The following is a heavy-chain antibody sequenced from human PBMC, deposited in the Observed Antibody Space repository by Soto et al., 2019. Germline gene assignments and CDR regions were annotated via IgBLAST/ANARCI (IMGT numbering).Heavy chain of an antibody. CDR1: GFTFSSYG. J-gene: IGHJ6*02. CDR3: ARDRGELGIPASVNGMDV. V-gene: IGHV3-33*01. CDR2: IWYDGSNK. Sequence: VQLVESGGGVVQPGRSLRLSCAASGFTFSSYGMHWVRQAPGKGLEWVAVIWYDGSNKYYADSVKGRFTISRDNSKNTLYLQMNSLRAEDTAVYYCARDRGELGIPASVNGMDVWGQGTTVTVSS. D-gene: IGHD7-27*01.